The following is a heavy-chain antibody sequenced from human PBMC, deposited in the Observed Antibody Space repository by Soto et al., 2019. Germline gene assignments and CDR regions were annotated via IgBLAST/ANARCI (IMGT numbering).Heavy chain of an antibody. Sequence: SETLSLTCTVSGGSISSYYWSWIRQPPGKGLEWIGYIYDSGSTNYNPSLKSRVTISVDTSKNQFSLKLSSVTAADTAVYYCARDRYYDSSGYXLFDYWGQGTLVTVSS. D-gene: IGHD3-22*01. CDR3: ARDRYYDSSGYXLFDY. CDR2: IYDSGST. J-gene: IGHJ4*02. V-gene: IGHV4-59*01. CDR1: GGSISSYY.